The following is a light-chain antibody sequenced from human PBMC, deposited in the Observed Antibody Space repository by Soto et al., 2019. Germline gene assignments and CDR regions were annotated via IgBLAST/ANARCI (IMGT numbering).Light chain of an antibody. CDR2: EVS. CDR1: SSDVGGYNY. Sequence: QSALTQPASVFGSPGQSITISCPGTSSDVGGYNYVSWYQQHPGKAPKLMIYEVSNRPSGVSNRFSGSKSGNTASLTISGLQAEDEADYYCSSYTSSSTLVFGTGTKVTVL. CDR3: SSYTSSSTLV. V-gene: IGLV2-14*01. J-gene: IGLJ1*01.